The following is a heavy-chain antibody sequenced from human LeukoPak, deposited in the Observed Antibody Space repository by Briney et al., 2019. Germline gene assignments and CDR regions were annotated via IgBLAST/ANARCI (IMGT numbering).Heavy chain of an antibody. CDR1: RFTFSRFY. CDR2: TRRSGANK. D-gene: IGHD3-9*01. J-gene: IGHJ6*02. Sequence: GGSLRLSCAASRFTFSRFYMSWVRQAPEKGLEWVAGTRRSGANKYYADSGKGRFTNSRANSKSTVYLQMNSLRADDPAVYYWAKAGAYCDILTGYYPPLYDYYGMDVWGQGTTVTVSS. V-gene: IGHV3-23*01. CDR3: AKAGAYCDILTGYYPPLYDYYGMDV.